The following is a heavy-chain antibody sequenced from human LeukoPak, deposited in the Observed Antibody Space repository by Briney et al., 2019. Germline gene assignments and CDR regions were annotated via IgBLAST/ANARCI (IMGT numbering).Heavy chain of an antibody. J-gene: IGHJ4*02. V-gene: IGHV3-9*01. CDR1: GFTFDDYA. CDR2: ISWNSGSI. Sequence: SLRLSCAASGFTFDDYAMHWVRQAPGKGLEWVSGISWNSGSIGYADSVKGRFTISRDNSKNTLYLQMNSLRAEDTAVYYCAKESYGSGSYSYWGQGTLVTVSS. D-gene: IGHD3-10*01. CDR3: AKESYGSGSYSY.